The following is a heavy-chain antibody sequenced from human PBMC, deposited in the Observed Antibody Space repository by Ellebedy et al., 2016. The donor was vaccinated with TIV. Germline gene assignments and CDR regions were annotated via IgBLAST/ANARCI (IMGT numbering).Heavy chain of an antibody. V-gene: IGHV3-48*04. J-gene: IGHJ5*02. CDR1: GFTFSSFS. CDR3: ARVGEYTNDPPDL. Sequence: GGSLRLXXAASGFTFSSFSMNWVRQVPGKGLEWLAYINGGSFVTYYADSVRGRFTISRDNAKNSLNLQMNTLRAEDTAVYYCARVGEYTNDPPDLWGQGALVTVSS. CDR2: INGGSFVT. D-gene: IGHD1-1*01.